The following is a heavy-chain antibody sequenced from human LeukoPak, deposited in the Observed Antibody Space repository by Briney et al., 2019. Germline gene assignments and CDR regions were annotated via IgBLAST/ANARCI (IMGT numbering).Heavy chain of an antibody. CDR1: GYTFTSYA. D-gene: IGHD3-22*01. J-gene: IGHJ5*02. CDR2: INAGNGNT. Sequence: GSLRLSCVASGYTFTSYAMHWVRQAPGQRLEWMGWINAGNGNTKYSQKFQGRVTITRDTSTSTAYMELRSLRSDDTAVYYCARDLYYYDSSGYYWGGNWFDPWGQGTLVTVSS. V-gene: IGHV1-3*01. CDR3: ARDLYYYDSSGYYWGGNWFDP.